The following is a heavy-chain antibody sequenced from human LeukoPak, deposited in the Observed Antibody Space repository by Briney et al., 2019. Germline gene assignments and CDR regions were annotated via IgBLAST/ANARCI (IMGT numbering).Heavy chain of an antibody. CDR3: AKHLLGSGYPFDY. D-gene: IGHD3-3*01. CDR2: ISSSAGST. Sequence: GGSLRLSCAASEFTFSSYAMSWVRRAPGKGLEWVSAISSSAGSTNYADSVKGRFTISRDNSKNTLYLQMNSLRAEDTAVYYCAKHLLGSGYPFDYWGQGTLVTVSS. CDR1: EFTFSSYA. J-gene: IGHJ4*02. V-gene: IGHV3-23*01.